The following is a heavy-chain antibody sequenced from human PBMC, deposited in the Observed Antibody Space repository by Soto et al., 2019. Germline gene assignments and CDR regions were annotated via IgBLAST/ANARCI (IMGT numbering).Heavy chain of an antibody. CDR3: ARQLKLTHFDY. J-gene: IGHJ4*02. CDR2: VHYSGNT. Sequence: QLQLQESGPGLVKPSETLSLTCTVSGDSISSSIYYWAWIRQPPGKGLEWIGTVHYSGNTFHNPSLKSRVTMSVATSKNQFSLKLSSVTAADTALYYCARQLKLTHFDYWGQGTLVTVSS. CDR1: GDSISSSIYY. D-gene: IGHD3-9*01. V-gene: IGHV4-39*01.